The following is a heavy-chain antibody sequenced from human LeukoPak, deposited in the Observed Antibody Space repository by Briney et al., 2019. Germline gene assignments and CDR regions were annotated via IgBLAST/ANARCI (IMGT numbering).Heavy chain of an antibody. CDR2: ISGSSSNT. CDR1: GYTFMSHG. Sequence: ASVKVSCKAYGYTFMSHGISWVRQAPGQGLEWMGWISGSSSNTNYAQRLQGRVTMTTDTSTTTAYMELRSLRSDDPAVYYCARATGTWGHDGFDIWGQGTMVTVSS. D-gene: IGHD3-16*01. CDR3: ARATGTWGHDGFDI. J-gene: IGHJ3*02. V-gene: IGHV1-18*01.